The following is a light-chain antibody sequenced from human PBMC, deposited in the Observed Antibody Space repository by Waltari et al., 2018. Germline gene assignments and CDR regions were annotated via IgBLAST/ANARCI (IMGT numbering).Light chain of an antibody. Sequence: QSALTQPPSVSGSPGQSTTISCTGTSTDIGTYNFVPWYRQDPGQAPKLLIYDVRRPSRLSHLFSGYKSGATASPTISGHEAEDESYYCCSSYTSRRTVIFGGGTRVTVL. J-gene: IGLJ2*01. CDR3: SSYTSRRTVI. V-gene: IGLV2-14*01. CDR1: STDIGTYNF. CDR2: DVR.